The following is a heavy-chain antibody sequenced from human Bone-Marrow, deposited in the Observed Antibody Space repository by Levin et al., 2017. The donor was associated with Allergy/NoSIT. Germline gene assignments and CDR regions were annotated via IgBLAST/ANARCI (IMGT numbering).Heavy chain of an antibody. J-gene: IGHJ3*02. V-gene: IGHV3-33*01. Sequence: GESLKISCAASGFTFSSYGMHWVRQAPGKGLEWVAVIWYDGSNKYYADSVKGRFTISRDNSKNTLYLQMNSLRAEDTAVYYCARAGGDYYDSSGYYSQDAFDIWGQGTMVTVSS. D-gene: IGHD3-22*01. CDR2: IWYDGSNK. CDR1: GFTFSSYG. CDR3: ARAGGDYYDSSGYYSQDAFDI.